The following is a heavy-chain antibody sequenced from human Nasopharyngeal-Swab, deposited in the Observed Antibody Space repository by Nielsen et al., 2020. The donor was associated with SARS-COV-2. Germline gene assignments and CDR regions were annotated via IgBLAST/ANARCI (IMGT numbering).Heavy chain of an antibody. J-gene: IGHJ4*02. CDR3: AREDPIAVAGNLDY. V-gene: IGHV3-30-3*01. Sequence: GESLKISCAASGFTFSSYAMHWARQAPGKGLEWVAVISYDGSNKYYADSVKGRFTISRDNSKNTLYLQMNSLRAEDTAVYYCAREDPIAVAGNLDYWGQGTLVTVSS. CDR2: ISYDGSNK. D-gene: IGHD6-19*01. CDR1: GFTFSSYA.